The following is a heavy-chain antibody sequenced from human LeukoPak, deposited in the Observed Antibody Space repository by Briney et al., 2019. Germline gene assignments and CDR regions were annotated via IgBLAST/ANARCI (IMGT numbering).Heavy chain of an antibody. Sequence: SETLSLTCSVSGGSISSSSYYWDWIRQPPGKGLEWIGSIYYSGSTYYNPSLKSRVTISVDTSKNQFSLKLSSVTAADTAVYYCARESKIFFGETRWGQGTLVTVSS. CDR3: ARESKIFFGETR. CDR1: GGSISSSSYY. CDR2: IYYSGST. J-gene: IGHJ4*02. D-gene: IGHD3-10*01. V-gene: IGHV4-39*02.